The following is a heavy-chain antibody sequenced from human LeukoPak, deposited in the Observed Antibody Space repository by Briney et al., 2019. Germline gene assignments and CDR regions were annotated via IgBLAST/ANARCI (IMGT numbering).Heavy chain of an antibody. V-gene: IGHV4-4*02. Sequence: SETLSLTCAVSGGSISSSNWWSWVRQPPGKGLEWIGEIYHSGSTNYNPSLKSRVTISVDKSKNQFSLKLSSVTAADTAVYYCARGTPRIGSRYSSKLGWFDPWGQGTLVTVSS. D-gene: IGHD6-19*01. J-gene: IGHJ5*02. CDR1: GGSISSSNW. CDR2: IYHSGST. CDR3: ARGTPRIGSRYSSKLGWFDP.